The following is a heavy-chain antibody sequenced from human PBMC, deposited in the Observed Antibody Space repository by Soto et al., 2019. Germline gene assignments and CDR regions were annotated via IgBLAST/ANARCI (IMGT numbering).Heavy chain of an antibody. D-gene: IGHD3-3*01. J-gene: IGHJ4*02. Sequence: EVQLVESGGGLVKPGGSLRLSCAASGFTFSNAWMSWVRQAPGKGLEWVGRIKRKTDGGTTDYAAPVKGRFTISRDDSKNTLYLQMNSLKAEDTAVYYCTTVSDFWSGGGWLFDYWGQGTLVTVSS. CDR2: IKRKTDGGTT. CDR3: TTVSDFWSGGGWLFDY. V-gene: IGHV3-15*01. CDR1: GFTFSNAW.